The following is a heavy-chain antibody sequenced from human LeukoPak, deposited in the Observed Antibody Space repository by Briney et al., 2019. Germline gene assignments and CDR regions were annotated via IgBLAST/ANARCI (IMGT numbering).Heavy chain of an antibody. CDR2: LNIGRET. D-gene: IGHD2-21*01. Sequence: PSETLSLTCTVSDVTITNYYWTWIRQPAGKGLEWIGRLNIGRETDYNPSLRSRVTMSVDTSSSQFSLRLTSVTAADTATYYCARESRVVIGDGYYLDSWGPGTQITVSS. CDR1: DVTITNYY. V-gene: IGHV4-4*07. J-gene: IGHJ4*02. CDR3: ARESRVVIGDGYYLDS.